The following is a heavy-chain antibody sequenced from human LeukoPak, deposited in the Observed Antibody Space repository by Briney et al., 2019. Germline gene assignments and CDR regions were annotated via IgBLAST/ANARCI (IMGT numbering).Heavy chain of an antibody. CDR3: ARGRGEMATITIDY. V-gene: IGHV1-2*02. CDR2: INPNTGDT. D-gene: IGHD5-24*01. CDR1: GFTFNAYY. J-gene: IGHJ4*02. Sequence: ASVKVSCKASGFTFNAYYIHWVRQAPGQGLEWMGWINPNTGDTNFAQKFQGRVTMTRDTSISTAYMELSRLRSDDTAVYYCARGRGEMATITIDYWGQGTLVTVSS.